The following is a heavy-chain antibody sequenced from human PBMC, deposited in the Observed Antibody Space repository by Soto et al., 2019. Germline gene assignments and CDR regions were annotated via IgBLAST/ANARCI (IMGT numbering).Heavy chain of an antibody. D-gene: IGHD3-10*01. J-gene: IGHJ4*02. CDR3: ARNSDYYGPAFDH. CDR1: VFSLSTNGVG. Sequence: GSGPTLVNPTQTLTLTCTFSVFSLSTNGVGVGWIRQPPGKALEWLALIYWDDEKWYSPSLRSRLTVTKDTSKNQVVLTVSDMDPVDTATYYCARNSDYYGPAFDHWGQGALVTVSS. V-gene: IGHV2-5*02. CDR2: IYWDDEK.